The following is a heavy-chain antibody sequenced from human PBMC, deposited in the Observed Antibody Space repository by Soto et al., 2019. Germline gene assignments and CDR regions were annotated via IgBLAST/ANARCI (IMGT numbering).Heavy chain of an antibody. CDR2: IDNNGDGT. CDR3: GTVFEK. Sequence: EVQVVEPGGGLVQPGGSLRLSCAASGFTFTNYWMHWVRQVPGEGLVWVSRIDNNGDGTSYADFVKGRFTISRDNAKDTVYQQMNSLRVKDTAIYYCGTVFEKWGQGTMVTVSS. CDR1: GFTFTNYW. V-gene: IGHV3-74*01. J-gene: IGHJ3*02.